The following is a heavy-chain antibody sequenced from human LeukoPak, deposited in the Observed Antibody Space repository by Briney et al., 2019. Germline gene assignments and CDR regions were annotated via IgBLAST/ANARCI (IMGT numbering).Heavy chain of an antibody. D-gene: IGHD3-22*01. V-gene: IGHV4-61*02. CDR3: ARAQRGFYYYDSSGYDY. CDR2: IYTSGST. Sequence: SETLSLTCTVSGGSISSGSYYWSWIRQPAGKGLEWIGRIYTSGSTNYNPSLKSRVTMSVDTSKNQFSLKLSSVTAADTAVYYCARAQRGFYYYDSSGYDYWGQGTLVNVSS. J-gene: IGHJ4*02. CDR1: GGSISSGSYY.